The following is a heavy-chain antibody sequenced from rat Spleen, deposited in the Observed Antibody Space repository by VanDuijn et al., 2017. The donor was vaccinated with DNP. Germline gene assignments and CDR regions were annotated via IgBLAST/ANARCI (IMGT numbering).Heavy chain of an antibody. V-gene: IGHV3-3*01. CDR2: INSAGSI. CDR1: GYSITSSYR. D-gene: IGHD1-4*01. Sequence: EVQLQESGPGLVKPSQSLSLTCSVTGYSITSSYRWNWIRKFPGHKLEWMGYINSAGSIEYNPSLKGRISITSDTSKNQFFLQLNSVTTEDTSTYYCARWRPGYHYFDYWGQGVMVTVSS. J-gene: IGHJ2*01. CDR3: ARWRPGYHYFDY.